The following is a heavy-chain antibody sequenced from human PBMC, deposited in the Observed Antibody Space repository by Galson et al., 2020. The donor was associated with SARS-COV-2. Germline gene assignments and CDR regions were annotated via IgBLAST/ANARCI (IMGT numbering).Heavy chain of an antibody. CDR2: IYYSGST. CDR3: ARDVSGPYYYYMDV. J-gene: IGHJ6*03. CDR1: GGSISSHY. V-gene: IGHV4-59*11. D-gene: IGHD3-3*01. Sequence: SETLSLTCTVSGGSISSHYWSWIRQPPGKGLEWIGYIYYSGSTNYNPSLKSRVTISVDTSKNQFSLKLSSVTAADTAVYYCARDVSGPYYYYMDVWGKGTTVTVFS.